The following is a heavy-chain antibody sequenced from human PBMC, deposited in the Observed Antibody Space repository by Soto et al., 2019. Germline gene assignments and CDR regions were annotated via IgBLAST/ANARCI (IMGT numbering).Heavy chain of an antibody. V-gene: IGHV1-2*02. CDR1: GYTFTAYY. CDR2: INPNSGGT. J-gene: IGHJ5*02. D-gene: IGHD2-21*02. CDR3: LRERDGDSQA. Sequence: QVQLVQSGAEMKKPGASVKVSCNTSGYTFTAYYMHWVRQAPGQGLEWMGWINPNSGGTNFAQDFQDRVTLTRDTSISTAYMELSRLRSDDTAMYYCLRERDGDSQAWCQGTLVTVSS.